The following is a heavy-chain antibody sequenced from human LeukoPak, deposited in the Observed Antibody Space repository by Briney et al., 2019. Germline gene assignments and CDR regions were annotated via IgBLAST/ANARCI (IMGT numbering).Heavy chain of an antibody. V-gene: IGHV4-59*01. CDR1: GGSISSYF. CDR3: ARASGQEVSFDY. J-gene: IGHJ4*02. CDR2: IYYTGST. Sequence: SETLSLTCTISGGSISSYFWSWIRQPPGKGLEWIGYIYYTGSTNYNPSLKSRVIISLDTSKNQFSLKLSSVTAADTAVYYCARASGQEVSFDYWGQGTLVTVSS. D-gene: IGHD3-10*01.